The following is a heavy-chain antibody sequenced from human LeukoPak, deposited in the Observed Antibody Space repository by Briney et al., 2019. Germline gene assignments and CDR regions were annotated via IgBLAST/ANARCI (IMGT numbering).Heavy chain of an antibody. CDR3: AKFQSQLWFGVPPGY. CDR2: ISGSGGST. D-gene: IGHD3-10*01. V-gene: IGHV3-23*01. J-gene: IGHJ4*02. Sequence: GGSLRLSCAASEFTFNNYLMSWVRQAPGKGLEWASAISGSGGSTYYADSVKGRFTISRDNSKNTLYLQMNSLRAEDTAVYYCAKFQSQLWFGVPPGYWGQGTLVTVSS. CDR1: EFTFNNYL.